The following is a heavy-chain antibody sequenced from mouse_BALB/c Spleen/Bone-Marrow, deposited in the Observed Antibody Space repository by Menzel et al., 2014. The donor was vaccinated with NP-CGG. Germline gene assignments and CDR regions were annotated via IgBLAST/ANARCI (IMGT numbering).Heavy chain of an antibody. CDR2: ISYSGST. J-gene: IGHJ1*01. V-gene: IGHV3-2*02. CDR1: GYSITSDYA. Sequence: VQLKDSGPGLVKPSQCLSLTCTVTGYSITSDYAWNWIQQFPGNTLEWMGYISYSGSTSYNPSLKSRISITRDTSKNQFFLQLNSVTTEDTATYYCARYYYVSSPYWYFDVWGAGTTVTVSS. D-gene: IGHD1-1*01. CDR3: ARYYYVSSPYWYFDV.